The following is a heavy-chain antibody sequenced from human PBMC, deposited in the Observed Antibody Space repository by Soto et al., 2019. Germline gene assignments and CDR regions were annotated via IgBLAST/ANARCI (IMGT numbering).Heavy chain of an antibody. J-gene: IGHJ4*02. D-gene: IGHD6-13*01. CDR3: ARAGYSIPRGLDYFDY. CDR2: TYYRSKWYN. V-gene: IGHV6-1*01. CDR1: GDSVSSDSAA. Sequence: PSPTLSRTCAISGDSVSSDSAAWNWIRQSPSRGLEWLGRTYYRSKWYNDYAVSVKSRRTINPDTSKNQFSLQLNSVTPEDTAVYYCARAGYSIPRGLDYFDYWGQGTLVTVSS.